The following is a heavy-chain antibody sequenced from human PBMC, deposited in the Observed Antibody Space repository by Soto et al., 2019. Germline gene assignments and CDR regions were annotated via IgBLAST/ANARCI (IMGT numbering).Heavy chain of an antibody. CDR1: GFTFSSYS. V-gene: IGHV3-21*01. D-gene: IGHD3-22*01. CDR2: ISSSSSYI. J-gene: IGHJ4*02. CDR3: ARASYYYDGSGYHGY. Sequence: GGTLRLSCAASGFTFSSYSMNWVRQAQGKGLEWVSSISSSSSYIYYADSVKGRFTISRDNAKNSLYLQMNSLRAEDTAVYYCARASYYYDGSGYHGYWGQGTLVTVSS.